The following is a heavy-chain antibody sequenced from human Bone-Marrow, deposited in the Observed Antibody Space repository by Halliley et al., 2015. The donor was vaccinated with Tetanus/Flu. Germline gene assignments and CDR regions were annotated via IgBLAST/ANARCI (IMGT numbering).Heavy chain of an antibody. CDR2: ISSDGGGT. CDR3: TGIVRGRPG. D-gene: IGHD3-22*01. Sequence: KGLVGVSRISSDGGGTIYADSVKGRFTISRDNAKNTLYLQMDSLRAEDTAVYYCTGIVRGRPGWGQGTLVTVSS. J-gene: IGHJ4*02. V-gene: IGHV3-74*01.